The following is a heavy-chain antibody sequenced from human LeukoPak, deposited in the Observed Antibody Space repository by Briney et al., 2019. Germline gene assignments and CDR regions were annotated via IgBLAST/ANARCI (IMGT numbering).Heavy chain of an antibody. V-gene: IGHV3-23*01. CDR3: AKDPSATVTPNYFDY. Sequence: GGSLRLSCAASGFTFSSYAMSWVRQAPGKGLEWVSTISGSGDSTYYADSVRGRFTISRDNSKNTLFLQMDGLRTEDTAVYYCAKDPSATVTPNYFDYWGQGTLVTVSS. CDR2: ISGSGDST. D-gene: IGHD4-11*01. J-gene: IGHJ4*02. CDR1: GFTFSSYA.